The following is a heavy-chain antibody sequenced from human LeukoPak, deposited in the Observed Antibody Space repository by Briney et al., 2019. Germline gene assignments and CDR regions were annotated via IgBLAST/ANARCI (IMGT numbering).Heavy chain of an antibody. CDR3: ARATYSSSPNFDY. CDR2: IYHSGST. Sequence: SETLSLTCTVSGYSISSGYYWGWIRQPPGKGLEWIGSIYHSGSTYYNPSLKSRVTISVDTSKNQFSLKLSSVTAADTAVYYCARATYSSSPNFDYWGQGTLVTVSS. CDR1: GYSISSGYY. D-gene: IGHD6-6*01. V-gene: IGHV4-38-2*02. J-gene: IGHJ4*02.